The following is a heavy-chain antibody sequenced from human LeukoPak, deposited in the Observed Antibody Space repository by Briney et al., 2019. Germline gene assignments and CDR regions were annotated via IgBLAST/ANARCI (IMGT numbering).Heavy chain of an antibody. D-gene: IGHD3-22*01. CDR2: IHLNGIT. CDR1: GDSITSYAW. J-gene: IGHJ5*02. V-gene: IGHV4-4*02. Sequence: SETLSLTCSVSGDSITSYAWWSWVRQPPGKGPEWIGEIHLNGITNYNPSLKSRVTMSIDKSNNQFSLNLSSVTAADTAVYYCARVISSAWRQNDLWGQGTLVTVSS. CDR3: ARVISSAWRQNDL.